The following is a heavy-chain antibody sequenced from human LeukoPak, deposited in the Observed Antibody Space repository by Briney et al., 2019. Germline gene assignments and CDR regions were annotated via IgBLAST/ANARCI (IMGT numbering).Heavy chain of an antibody. CDR1: GFTFSSYG. J-gene: IGHJ4*02. D-gene: IGHD3-22*01. Sequence: PGRSLRLSCAASGFTFSSYGMHWVCQAPGKGLEWVAVISYDGSNKYYADSVKGRFTISRDNSKNTLYLQMNSLRAEDTAVYYCARDLPSYDSSGYYYGLDYWGQGTLVTVSS. CDR2: ISYDGSNK. CDR3: ARDLPSYDSSGYYYGLDY. V-gene: IGHV3-30*19.